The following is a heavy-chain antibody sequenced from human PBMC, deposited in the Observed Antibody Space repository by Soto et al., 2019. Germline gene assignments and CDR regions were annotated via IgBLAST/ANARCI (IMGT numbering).Heavy chain of an antibody. V-gene: IGHV3-48*03. CDR3: AKEVSLGSTVDLGY. D-gene: IGHD7-27*01. J-gene: IGHJ4*02. Sequence: PGGSLRLSCAASGFTFSSYEMNWVRQAPGKGLEWVSYISSSGSTIYYADSVKGRFTISRDNSMGTLYLQMKSLRVEDTAIYYCAKEVSLGSTVDLGYWGQGALVTVSS. CDR1: GFTFSSYE. CDR2: ISSSGSTI.